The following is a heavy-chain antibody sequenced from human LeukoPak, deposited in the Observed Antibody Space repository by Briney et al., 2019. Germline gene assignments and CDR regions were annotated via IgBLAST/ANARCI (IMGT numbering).Heavy chain of an antibody. V-gene: IGHV3-43*02. CDR3: VLGHYCSSTSCLGPSNWFDP. CDR1: GFTFDDYA. Sequence: GGSLRLSCAASGFTFDDYAMHWVRQAPGKGLEWVSLISGDGGSTYYADSVKGRFTISRDNSKNSLYLQMNSPGTEDTALYYCVLGHYCSSTSCLGPSNWFDPWGQGTLVTVSS. D-gene: IGHD2-2*01. J-gene: IGHJ5*02. CDR2: ISGDGGST.